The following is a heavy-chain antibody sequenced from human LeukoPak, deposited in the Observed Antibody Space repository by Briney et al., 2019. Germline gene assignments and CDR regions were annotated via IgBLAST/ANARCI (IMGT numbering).Heavy chain of an antibody. CDR2: KSYDGSNK. Sequence: GGSLRLSCAASGFTFSSYAMHWVRQAPGKGLEWVAVKSYDGSNKYYADSVKGRFTISRDNSKNTLYLQMNSLRAEDTAVYYCARDLNYSFDYWGQGTLVTVSS. V-gene: IGHV3-30-3*01. CDR1: GFTFSSYA. J-gene: IGHJ4*02. D-gene: IGHD1-20*01. CDR3: ARDLNYSFDY.